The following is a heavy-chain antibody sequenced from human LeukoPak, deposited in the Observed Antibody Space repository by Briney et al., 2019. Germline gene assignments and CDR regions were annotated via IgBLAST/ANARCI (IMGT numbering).Heavy chain of an antibody. CDR3: ARDLDSTIFDY. Sequence: ASVKVSCRASGYTFTSYGISWVRQASGQGLEWMGWISAYNGNTNYAQKFQGRVTITADESTSTAYMELSSLRSEDTAVYYCARDLDSTIFDYWGQGTLVTVSS. V-gene: IGHV1-18*01. CDR1: GYTFTSYG. J-gene: IGHJ4*02. CDR2: ISAYNGNT. D-gene: IGHD3-3*01.